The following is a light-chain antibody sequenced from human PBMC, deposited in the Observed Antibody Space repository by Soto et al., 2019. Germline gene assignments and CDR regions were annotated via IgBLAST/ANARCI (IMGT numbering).Light chain of an antibody. J-gene: IGLJ1*01. V-gene: IGLV3-21*02. CDR1: NIGSKS. Sequence: SYELTQPPSVSVAPGQTARITCGGNNIGSKSVHWYQQKPGQAPVLVVYDDSDRPSGDPERFSGSNSGNTATLTISRVEAGDEADYYCQVWDRSSYHQVFGTGTKVTVL. CDR3: QVWDRSSYHQV. CDR2: DDS.